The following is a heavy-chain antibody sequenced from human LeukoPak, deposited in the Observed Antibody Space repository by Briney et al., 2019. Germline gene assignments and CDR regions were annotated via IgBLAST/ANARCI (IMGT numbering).Heavy chain of an antibody. CDR2: IYYSGKT. J-gene: IGHJ4*02. CDR3: ARRGDYGDPVNY. V-gene: IGHV4-39*01. CDR1: GGSISSSNNY. D-gene: IGHD4-17*01. Sequence: PSETLSLTCTVSGGSISSSNNYWACIRHPPGKGLEWIGSIYYSGKTYYNPSLKSRVIISVDMSKNQFSLKLSSVTAADTAVYYCARRGDYGDPVNYWGQGTLVTVSS.